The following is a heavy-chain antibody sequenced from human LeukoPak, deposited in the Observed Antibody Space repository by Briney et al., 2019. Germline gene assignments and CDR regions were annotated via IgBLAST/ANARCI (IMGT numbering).Heavy chain of an antibody. CDR1: GFTFSSYG. CDR2: IWYDGSNK. Sequence: GRSLRLSCAASGFTFSSYGMHWVRQAPGKGLEWVAVIWYDGSNKYYADSVKGRFTISRDNSKNTLYLQMNSLRAEDTAVYYCARDRRRGVPAANFDYWGQGTLVTVSS. CDR3: ARDRRRGVPAANFDY. J-gene: IGHJ4*02. D-gene: IGHD2-2*01. V-gene: IGHV3-33*01.